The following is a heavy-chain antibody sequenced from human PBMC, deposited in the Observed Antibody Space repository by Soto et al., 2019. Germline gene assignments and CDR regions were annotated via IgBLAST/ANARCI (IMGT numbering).Heavy chain of an antibody. Sequence: EVQLVESGGGLVKPGEYLRLSCAASGFTFSSYNMNWVRLAPGKGLEWVSSIGVSSSYIYYADSVKGRFTISRDNAXXALYLQMSSLRAEDTAVYYCATLGGYTSGTAHFDYWGQGTLVTVSS. D-gene: IGHD5-18*01. CDR2: IGVSSSYI. CDR3: ATLGGYTSGTAHFDY. V-gene: IGHV3-21*01. J-gene: IGHJ4*02. CDR1: GFTFSSYN.